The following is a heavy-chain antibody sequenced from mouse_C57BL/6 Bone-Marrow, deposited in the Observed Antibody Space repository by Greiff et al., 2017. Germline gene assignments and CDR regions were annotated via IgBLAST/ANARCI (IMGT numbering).Heavy chain of an antibody. CDR3: ARSRLWDWYFDV. Sequence: QVQLQQSGAELVRPGTSVKMSCKASGYTFTNYWIGWAKQRPGHGLEWIGDIYPGGGYTNYNEKFKGKATLTAAKSSSTAYMQVSSLTSEDSAIYYCARSRLWDWYFDVWGTGTTVTVSS. J-gene: IGHJ1*03. CDR1: GYTFTNYW. CDR2: IYPGGGYT. V-gene: IGHV1-63*01. D-gene: IGHD6-1*01.